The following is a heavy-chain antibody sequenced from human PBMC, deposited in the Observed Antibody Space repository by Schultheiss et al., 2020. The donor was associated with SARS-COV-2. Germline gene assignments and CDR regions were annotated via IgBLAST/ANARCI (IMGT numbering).Heavy chain of an antibody. Sequence: GSLRLSCTVSGGSISSYYWSWIRQPPGKGLEWIGYIYYSGSTNYNPSLKSRVTISVDTSKNQFSLKLSSVTAADTAVYYCAREVTMVRGPHYYYYGMDVWGQGTTVTVSS. D-gene: IGHD3-10*01. CDR3: AREVTMVRGPHYYYYGMDV. CDR1: GGSISSYY. CDR2: IYYSGST. J-gene: IGHJ6*02. V-gene: IGHV4-59*12.